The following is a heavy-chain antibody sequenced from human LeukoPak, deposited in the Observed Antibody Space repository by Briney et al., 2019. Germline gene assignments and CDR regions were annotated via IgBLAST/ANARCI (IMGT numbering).Heavy chain of an antibody. CDR2: IYPGDSDT. D-gene: IGHD3-3*01. Sequence: GESLKISCKGSGYSFTSYWIGWVRQMPGKGLGWMGIIYPGDSDTRYSPSFQGQVTISADKSISTAYLQWSSLKASDTAMYYCARRFSATIDAFDIWGQGTMVTVSS. CDR1: GYSFTSYW. CDR3: ARRFSATIDAFDI. J-gene: IGHJ3*02. V-gene: IGHV5-51*01.